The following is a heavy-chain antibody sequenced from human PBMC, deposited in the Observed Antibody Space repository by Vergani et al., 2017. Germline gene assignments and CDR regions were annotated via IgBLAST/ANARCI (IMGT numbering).Heavy chain of an antibody. Sequence: QLQLQESGPGLVKPSETLSLTCTVSGGSISSSSYYWGWIRQPPGKGLEWIGSIYTSGSTNYNPSLKSRVTISVDTSKNQFSLKLSSVTAADTAVYYCARDSAGSGNYYYYYYMDVWGKGTTVTVSS. CDR2: IYTSGST. D-gene: IGHD3-10*01. CDR3: ARDSAGSGNYYYYYYMDV. J-gene: IGHJ6*03. CDR1: GGSISSSSYY. V-gene: IGHV4-39*07.